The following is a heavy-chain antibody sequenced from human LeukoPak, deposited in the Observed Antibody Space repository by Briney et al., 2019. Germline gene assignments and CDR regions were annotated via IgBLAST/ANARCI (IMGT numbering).Heavy chain of an antibody. CDR2: IYHSGST. J-gene: IGHJ4*02. Sequence: PSQTLSLTCAVSGGSISSGGYSWSWIRQPPGKDLEWIGYIYHSGSTYYNPSLKSRVTISVDRSKNQFSLKLSSVTAADTAVYYCARENYGDYGYDYWGQGTLVTVSS. CDR1: GGSISSGGYS. CDR3: ARENYGDYGYDY. D-gene: IGHD4-17*01. V-gene: IGHV4-30-2*01.